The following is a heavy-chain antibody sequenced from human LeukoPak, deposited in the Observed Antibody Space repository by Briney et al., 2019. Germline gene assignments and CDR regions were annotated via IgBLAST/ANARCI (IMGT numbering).Heavy chain of an antibody. CDR3: TTPGDSGWYNH. CDR2: ISRNGAHP. CDR1: GFTVSSNY. J-gene: IGHJ4*02. D-gene: IGHD6-19*01. V-gene: IGHV3-23*01. Sequence: GGSLRLSCAASGFTVSSNYMSWVRQAPGKGLEWVSVISRNGAHPYYIDSVRDRFTVSRDNSKNIMYLQMNSLRAEDAALYYCTTPGDSGWYNHWGQGTLVTVSS.